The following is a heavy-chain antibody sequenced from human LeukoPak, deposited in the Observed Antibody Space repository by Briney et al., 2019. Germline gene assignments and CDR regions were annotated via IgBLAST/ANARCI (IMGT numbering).Heavy chain of an antibody. J-gene: IGHJ4*02. CDR1: GFTLNNFA. V-gene: IGHV3-23*01. CDR2: ISGSGGIT. CDR3: AKDRHGTTVKTFDY. Sequence: PGGSLRLSCAASGFTLNNFAISWVRQAPGKGLEWVSAISGSGGITFYADSVKGRFAISRDNSKNTLYLQMNSLRAEDTAIYYCAKDRHGTTVKTFDYWGQGTLVTVSS. D-gene: IGHD1-26*01.